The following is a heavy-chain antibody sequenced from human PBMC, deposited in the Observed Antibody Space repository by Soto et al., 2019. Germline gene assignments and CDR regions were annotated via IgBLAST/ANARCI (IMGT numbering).Heavy chain of an antibody. CDR2: IGGLGSDT. J-gene: IGHJ5*01. D-gene: IGHD1-20*01. V-gene: IGHV3-23*01. CDR1: RFTFSDFA. CDR3: AKDAVPYNGKWDWFDS. Sequence: DVQLLESGGGLVQPGGSLTLSCAASRFTFSDFAMSWVRQAPGKGLEWVSSIGGLGSDTYYADPVKGWFTISRDNSKNTLYLQMDGLRDEDTALYYCAKDAVPYNGKWDWFDSWGQGTLVIVS.